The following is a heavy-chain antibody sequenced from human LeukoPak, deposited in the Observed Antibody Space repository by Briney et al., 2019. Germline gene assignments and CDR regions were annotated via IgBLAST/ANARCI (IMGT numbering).Heavy chain of an antibody. CDR2: IYYSGST. D-gene: IGHD3-16*01. V-gene: IGHV4-59*01. CDR1: GGSLSSYY. Sequence: PSETLSLTCTVSGGSLSSYYWSWIRQPPGKGLEWIGYIYYSGSTNHHPSLKSRATISVDTSKNQFSLKLGSVTAADTAVYYCARGNKAWGTRGSYFDYWGQGTLVTVSS. CDR3: ARGNKAWGTRGSYFDY. J-gene: IGHJ4*02.